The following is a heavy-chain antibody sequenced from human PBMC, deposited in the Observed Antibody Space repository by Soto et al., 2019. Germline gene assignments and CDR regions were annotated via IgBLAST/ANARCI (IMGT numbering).Heavy chain of an antibody. CDR2: INHSGST. J-gene: IGHJ6*03. CDR3: AGGIAARVYYYYYYMDV. Sequence: QVQLQQWGAGLLKPSETLSLTCAVYGGSFSGYYWSWIRQPPGKGLEWIGEINHSGSTNYNPSLKSRVTISVDTSKNQFSLKLSSVTAADTAVYYCAGGIAARVYYYYYYMDVWGKGTTVTVSS. V-gene: IGHV4-34*01. CDR1: GGSFSGYY. D-gene: IGHD6-6*01.